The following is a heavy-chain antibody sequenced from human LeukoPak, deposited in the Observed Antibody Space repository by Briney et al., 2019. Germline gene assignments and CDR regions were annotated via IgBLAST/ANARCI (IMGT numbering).Heavy chain of an antibody. CDR3: AKGSVVRGWDYYYYMDV. J-gene: IGHJ6*03. Sequence: GGSLRLSCAASGFTFSGSAMHWVRQASGKGLEWVGRIRSKANSYATAYAASVKGRFTISRDDSKNTLYLQMNSLRAEDTAVYYCAKGSVVRGWDYYYYMDVWGKGTTVTISS. CDR2: IRSKANSYAT. CDR1: GFTFSGSA. D-gene: IGHD3-10*01. V-gene: IGHV3-73*01.